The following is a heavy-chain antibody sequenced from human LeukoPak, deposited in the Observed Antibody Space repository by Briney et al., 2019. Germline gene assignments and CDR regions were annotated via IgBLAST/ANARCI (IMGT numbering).Heavy chain of an antibody. V-gene: IGHV3-48*01. J-gene: IGHJ4*02. Sequence: PGGSLRLSCAASGFTFTIYSMNWVRQAAGKGPEWVSYISSTFGSIYYADSVKGRFTISRDNAKNSLYLQMNSLRVEDTAVYYCVRHGREGNYRGQGTLVTVSS. CDR2: ISSTFGSI. D-gene: IGHD1-26*01. CDR3: VRHGREGNY. CDR1: GFTFTIYS.